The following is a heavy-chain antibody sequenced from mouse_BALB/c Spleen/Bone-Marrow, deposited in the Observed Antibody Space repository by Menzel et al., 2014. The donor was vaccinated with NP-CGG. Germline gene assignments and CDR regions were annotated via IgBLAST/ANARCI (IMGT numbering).Heavy chain of an antibody. Sequence: QVQLQQPGAELVRPGTSVKVSCKASGYAFTNYLIEWVKQRPGQGLDWIGVIYPGSGGTNYNEKFRDKATLTADKSSSTAYMQLSSLTSDDSAVCFCARGTTVYYFDYWGQGTTLTVSS. J-gene: IGHJ2*01. V-gene: IGHV1-54*01. CDR3: ARGTTVYYFDY. CDR1: GYAFTNYL. D-gene: IGHD1-1*01. CDR2: IYPGSGGT.